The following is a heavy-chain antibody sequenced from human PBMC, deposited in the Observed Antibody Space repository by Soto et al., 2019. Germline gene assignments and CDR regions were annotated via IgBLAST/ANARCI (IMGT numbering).Heavy chain of an antibody. Sequence: GESLKISCKGSGYSFTSYWIGWVRQMPGKGLEWMGIIYPGDSDTIYSPSFQGQVTISADKSISTAYLQWSSLKASDTAIYYCARGGQCTSTSCYEDDAFDIWGQGTMVTVSS. J-gene: IGHJ3*02. CDR3: ARGGQCTSTSCYEDDAFDI. CDR1: GYSFTSYW. D-gene: IGHD2-2*01. V-gene: IGHV5-51*01. CDR2: IYPGDSDT.